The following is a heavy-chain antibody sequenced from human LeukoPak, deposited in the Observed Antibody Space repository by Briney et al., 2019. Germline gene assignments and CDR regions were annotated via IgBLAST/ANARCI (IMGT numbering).Heavy chain of an antibody. V-gene: IGHV3-23*01. Sequence: GGSLRLSRAVSGFTFSASGTNWVRQAPGKWRECVSGVTLSGDPTYYADSVKGRFIISRDNSKTTMYLQMDSQTAEDPGVYYCAKDSGWIQFIEWGQGTPVTVSS. CDR2: VTLSGDPT. CDR1: GFTFSASG. D-gene: IGHD5-24*01. CDR3: AKDSGWIQFIE. J-gene: IGHJ4*02.